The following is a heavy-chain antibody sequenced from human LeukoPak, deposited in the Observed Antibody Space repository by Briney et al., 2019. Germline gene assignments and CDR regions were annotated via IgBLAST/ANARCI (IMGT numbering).Heavy chain of an antibody. V-gene: IGHV3-11*06. CDR3: ARYPVGNYDSGFDY. CDR2: ITSSGSYT. D-gene: IGHD5-12*01. Sequence: GSLRLSCAASGFTFTDYYMTWIRQVPGKGLEWVSYITSSGSYTNYADSVKGRFTISRDNANNSLYLQMNSLRAEDTAVYYCARYPVGNYDSGFDYWGQGSLVIVSS. CDR1: GFTFTDYY. J-gene: IGHJ4*02.